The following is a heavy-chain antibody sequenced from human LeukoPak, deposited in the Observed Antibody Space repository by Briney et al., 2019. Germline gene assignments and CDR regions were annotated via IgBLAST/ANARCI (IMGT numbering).Heavy chain of an antibody. V-gene: IGHV1-18*01. CDR2: ISAYNGNT. CDR3: ARDQGSFFDY. J-gene: IGHJ4*02. D-gene: IGHD3-10*01. Sequence: SWVRQAXGQGLEWMGWISAYNGNTNYAQKLQGRVTMTTDTSTSTAYMELRSLRSDDTAVYYCARDQGSFFDYWGQGTLVTVSS.